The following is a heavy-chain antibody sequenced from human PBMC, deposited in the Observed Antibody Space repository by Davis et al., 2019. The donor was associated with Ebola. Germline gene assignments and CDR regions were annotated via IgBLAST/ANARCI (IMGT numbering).Heavy chain of an antibody. V-gene: IGHV1-46*01. CDR1: GYTFTSYY. CDR2: INPSSGIT. CDR3: VRDGQAVGANY. D-gene: IGHD6-13*01. J-gene: IGHJ4*02. Sequence: ASVKVSCKASGYTFTSYYMHWVRQAPGQGLEWMGIINPSSGITSYSQKFQGRVTMTRDASTSTVYMQLSSLGSEDTAVYFCVRDGQAVGANYWGQGTLVTVSS.